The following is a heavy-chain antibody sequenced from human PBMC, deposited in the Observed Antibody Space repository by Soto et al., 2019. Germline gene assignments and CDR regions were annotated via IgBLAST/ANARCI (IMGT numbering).Heavy chain of an antibody. CDR3: ARDPFRYDSSGINWFDP. D-gene: IGHD3-22*01. V-gene: IGHV3-30-3*01. CDR1: GFTFSSYA. J-gene: IGHJ5*02. CDR2: ISYDGSNK. Sequence: GGSLRLSCAASGFTFSSYAMHWVRQAPGKGLEWVAVISYDGSNKYYADSVKGRFTISRDNSKNTLYLQMNSLRAEDTAVYYCARDPFRYDSSGINWFDPWGQGTLVTVSS.